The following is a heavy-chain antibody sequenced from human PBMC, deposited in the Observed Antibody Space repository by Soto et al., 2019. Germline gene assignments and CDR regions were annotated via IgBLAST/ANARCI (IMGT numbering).Heavy chain of an antibody. CDR2: INHSGRV. Sequence: SETLSLTCAVYGGSFSGHSCTWIRQSPGKGLEWIGDINHSGRVNYSPSLKSRVTISLDTSKNQFSLNLSAVTAADTAMYYCSTRAYDTNGYYRFDPWGQGTLVTVYS. CDR3: STRAYDTNGYYRFDP. J-gene: IGHJ5*01. D-gene: IGHD3-22*01. V-gene: IGHV4-34*01. CDR1: GGSFSGHS.